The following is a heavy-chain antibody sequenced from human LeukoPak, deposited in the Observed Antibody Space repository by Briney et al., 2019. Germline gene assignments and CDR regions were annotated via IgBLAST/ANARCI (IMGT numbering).Heavy chain of an antibody. J-gene: IGHJ3*02. Sequence: PGGSLRLSCAASGFTFSSYGMHGVRHAPGKGLEWVAVIWYDGSNKYYADSVKGRFTISRDNSKNTLYLQMNSLRAEDTAVYYCARDGGGIGIAVAGTGAFDIWGQGTMVTVSS. D-gene: IGHD6-19*01. CDR3: ARDGGGIGIAVAGTGAFDI. V-gene: IGHV3-33*01. CDR1: GFTFSSYG. CDR2: IWYDGSNK.